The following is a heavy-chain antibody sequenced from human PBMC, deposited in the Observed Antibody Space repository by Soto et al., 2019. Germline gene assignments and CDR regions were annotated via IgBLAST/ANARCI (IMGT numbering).Heavy chain of an antibody. CDR2: IYPGDSDT. Sequence: CKGSGYSFTSYWIGWVRQMPGKGLEWMGIIYPGDSDTRYSPSFQGQVTISADKSISTAYLQWSSLKASDTAMYYCASHTAMVTWNDYYYGMDVWGQGTTVTVSS. CDR3: ASHTAMVTWNDYYYGMDV. J-gene: IGHJ6*02. V-gene: IGHV5-51*01. CDR1: GYSFTSYW. D-gene: IGHD5-18*01.